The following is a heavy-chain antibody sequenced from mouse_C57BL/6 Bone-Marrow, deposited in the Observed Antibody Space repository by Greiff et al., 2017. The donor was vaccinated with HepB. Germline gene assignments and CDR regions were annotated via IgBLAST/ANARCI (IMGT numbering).Heavy chain of an antibody. CDR2: INYDGSST. D-gene: IGHD2-4*01. CDR3: ARDHDYDDYFDY. V-gene: IGHV5-16*01. J-gene: IGHJ2*01. Sequence: EVKLMESEGGLVQPGSSMKLSCTASGFTFSDYYMAWVRQVPEKGLEWVANINYDGSSTYYLDSLKSRFIISRDNAKNILYLQMSSLKSEDTATYYCARDHDYDDYFDYWGQGTTLTVSS. CDR1: GFTFSDYY.